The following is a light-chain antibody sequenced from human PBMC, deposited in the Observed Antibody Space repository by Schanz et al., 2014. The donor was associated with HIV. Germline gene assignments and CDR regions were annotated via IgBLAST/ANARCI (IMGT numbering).Light chain of an antibody. Sequence: EIVLTQSPGTLSLSPGERGTLSCRASQSVKSNFIGWYQQKPGQAPRLLIFGASNRATGIPDRFSGGVSGTDFTLTISRVEPEDFAVYYCQQYGSSPLYTFGQGTKLEIK. CDR1: QSVKSNF. CDR2: GAS. J-gene: IGKJ2*01. V-gene: IGKV3-20*01. CDR3: QQYGSSPLYT.